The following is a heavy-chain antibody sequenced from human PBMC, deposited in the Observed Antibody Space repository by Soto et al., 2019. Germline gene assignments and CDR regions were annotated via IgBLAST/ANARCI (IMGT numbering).Heavy chain of an antibody. Sequence: GGSLRLSCAASGFTFSSYGMHWVRQAPGKGLEWVAVISYDGSNKYYADSVKGRFTISRDNSKNTLYLQMNSLRAEDTAVYYCAKDQGLAAAEGYYYYGMDVWGQGTTVTVSS. D-gene: IGHD6-13*01. V-gene: IGHV3-30*18. J-gene: IGHJ6*02. CDR3: AKDQGLAAAEGYYYYGMDV. CDR1: GFTFSSYG. CDR2: ISYDGSNK.